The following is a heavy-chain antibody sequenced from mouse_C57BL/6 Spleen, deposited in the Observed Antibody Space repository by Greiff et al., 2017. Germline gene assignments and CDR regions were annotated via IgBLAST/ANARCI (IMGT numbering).Heavy chain of an antibody. CDR3: ARPYYYGSSSYFDV. V-gene: IGHV5-6*02. CDR1: GFTFSSYG. CDR2: ISSGGSYT. Sequence: EVMLVESGGDLVKPGGSLKLSCAASGFTFSSYGMSWVRQTPDKRLEWVATISSGGSYTYYPDSVEGRFTISRDNAKNTLYLQMSSLKSEDTAMYYCARPYYYGSSSYFDVWGTGTTVTVSS. J-gene: IGHJ1*03. D-gene: IGHD1-1*01.